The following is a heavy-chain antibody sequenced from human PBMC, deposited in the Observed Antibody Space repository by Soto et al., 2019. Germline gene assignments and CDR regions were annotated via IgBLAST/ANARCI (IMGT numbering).Heavy chain of an antibody. CDR1: GFTFSDHY. V-gene: IGHV3-72*01. CDR3: ARPQYCGGDCYQDAFDI. D-gene: IGHD2-21*02. J-gene: IGHJ3*02. CDR2: TRNKANSYTT. Sequence: GGSLRLSCAASGFTFSDHYMDWVRQAPGKGLEWVGRTRNKANSYTTEYAGSVKGRFTISRDDSKNSLYLQMNSLKAEDTAVYYCARPQYCGGDCYQDAFDIWGQGTMVTVSS.